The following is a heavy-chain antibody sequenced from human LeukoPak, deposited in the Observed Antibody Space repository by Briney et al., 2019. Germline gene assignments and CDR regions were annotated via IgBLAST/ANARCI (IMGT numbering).Heavy chain of an antibody. CDR2: ISYRGAT. CDR1: VDSISTYY. D-gene: IGHD5-18*01. CDR3: DRGRRGEYSYVTDAFDI. V-gene: IGHV4-59*01. J-gene: IGHJ3*02. Sequence: SETLSLTCSVSVDSISTYYWSWIRQPPGKGLEWIAYISYRGATNYNPSLKSRVTISVDTSKNQISLNLNSVTAADTAVYYCDRGRRGEYSYVTDAFDIWGQGTMVTVSS.